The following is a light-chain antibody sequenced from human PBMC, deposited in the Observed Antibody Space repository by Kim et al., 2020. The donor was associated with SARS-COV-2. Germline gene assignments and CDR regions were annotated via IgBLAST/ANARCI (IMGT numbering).Light chain of an antibody. CDR3: CSYAGSRNV. CDR1: SSAVGNYNL. V-gene: IGLV2-23*02. J-gene: IGLJ7*01. Sequence: PGQPITISCTRTSSAVGNYNLVSWYQQHPGKAPKLMIYEVTKRPSGVSNRFSGSKSGNTASLTISGLQAEDEADYYCCSYAGSRNVFGGGTQLTVL. CDR2: EVT.